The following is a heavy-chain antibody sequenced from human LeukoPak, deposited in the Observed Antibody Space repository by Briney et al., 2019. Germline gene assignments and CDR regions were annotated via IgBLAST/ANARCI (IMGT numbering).Heavy chain of an antibody. V-gene: IGHV3-64*01. CDR3: ARSLDPRLYYYYGMDV. J-gene: IGHJ6*01. CDR2: TSSNGGGT. CDR1: GFTFSSYA. Sequence: GGSLRLSCAASGFTFSSYAMHWVRQAPGKGLEYVSATSSNGGGTYYANSVKGRFTISRDNSKNTLYLQMGSLRAEDMAVYYCARSLDPRLYYYYGMDVWGQGTTVTVSS.